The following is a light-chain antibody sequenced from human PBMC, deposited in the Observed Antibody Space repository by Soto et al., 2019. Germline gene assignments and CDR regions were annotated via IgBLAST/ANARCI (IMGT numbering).Light chain of an antibody. Sequence: QSALTQPASVSGSPGQSITISCTGTSSDVGDYNFVSWYQQHPGKAPKLMIYDVSNRPSGVSNRFSGSKSGNTASLTISGLQAEDEADYYCSSYTSSSTLVFGTGTKVTVL. CDR1: SSDVGDYNF. CDR3: SSYTSSSTLV. CDR2: DVS. V-gene: IGLV2-14*01. J-gene: IGLJ1*01.